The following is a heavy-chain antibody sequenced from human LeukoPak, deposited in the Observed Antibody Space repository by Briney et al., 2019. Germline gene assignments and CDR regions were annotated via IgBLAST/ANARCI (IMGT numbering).Heavy chain of an antibody. CDR1: GFSFSTYS. J-gene: IGHJ4*02. Sequence: GGSLRLSCAASGFSFSTYSMIWVRQAPGKGLXXVSSVSGXXXXXXXXXXXXGXXTXXXDTXKSSLYLQVNSLKIEDTAIYFCARDPDGDYDFDYWGQGTLVTVSS. CDR2: VSGXXXXX. V-gene: IGHV3-21*01. D-gene: IGHD4-17*01. CDR3: ARDPDGDYDFDY.